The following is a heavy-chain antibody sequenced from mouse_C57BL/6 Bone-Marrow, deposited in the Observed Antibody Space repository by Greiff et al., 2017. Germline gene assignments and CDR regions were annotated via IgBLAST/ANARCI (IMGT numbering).Heavy chain of an antibody. CDR3: TRALDGYYTWIAY. Sequence: VQLQQSGTVLARPGASVKMSCKTSGYTFTSYWMYWVKQRPGQGLEWIGAIYPGNSDTSYNQKLKGQANLTAVTSASTAYMELSSLTNEDSAVYYCTRALDGYYTWIAYWGQGTLVTVSA. J-gene: IGHJ3*01. CDR2: IYPGNSDT. V-gene: IGHV1-5*01. D-gene: IGHD2-3*01. CDR1: GYTFTSYW.